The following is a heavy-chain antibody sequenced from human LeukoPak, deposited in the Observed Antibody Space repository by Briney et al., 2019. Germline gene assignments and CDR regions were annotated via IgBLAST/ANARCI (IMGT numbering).Heavy chain of an antibody. D-gene: IGHD6-6*01. J-gene: IGHJ3*02. CDR2: IYTSGST. Sequence: PSETLSLTCTVSGGSISSYYWSWIRQPAGKGLEWIGRIYTSGSTNYNPSLKSRVTMSADTSKNQFSLRVTSVTAADTAMYYCARRPPALGAFDIWGQGAMVSVSS. CDR3: ARRPPALGAFDI. V-gene: IGHV4-4*07. CDR1: GGSISSYY.